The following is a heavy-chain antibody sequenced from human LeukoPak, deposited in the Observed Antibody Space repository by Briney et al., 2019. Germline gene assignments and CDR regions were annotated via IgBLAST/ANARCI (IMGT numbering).Heavy chain of an antibody. V-gene: IGHV4-30-4*01. CDR1: GGSISSGDYY. J-gene: IGHJ5*02. CDR2: IYYSGST. Sequence: SSETLSLTCTVSGGSISSGDYYWSWIRQPPGKGLEWIGYIYYSGSTYYNPSLKSRVTISVDTSKNQFSLKLSSVTAADTAVYYCARDQHYYGSGRWGNWFDPWGQGTLVTVSP. D-gene: IGHD3-10*01. CDR3: ARDQHYYGSGRWGNWFDP.